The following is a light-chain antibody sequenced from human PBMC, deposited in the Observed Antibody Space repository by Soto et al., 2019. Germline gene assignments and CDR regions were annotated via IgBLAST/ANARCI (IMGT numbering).Light chain of an antibody. CDR3: QQYSSSPPEFT. CDR2: GAS. V-gene: IGKV3-20*01. Sequence: EIVLTQSPGTLSVSPGERVTLSRRASQSVGSSYLAWYQQRPGQAPRLLILGASYRATGIPDRFSGSGSGTDFTLTISRLEPEDFAVYYCQQYSSSPPEFTFGPGTKVDIK. J-gene: IGKJ3*01. CDR1: QSVGSSY.